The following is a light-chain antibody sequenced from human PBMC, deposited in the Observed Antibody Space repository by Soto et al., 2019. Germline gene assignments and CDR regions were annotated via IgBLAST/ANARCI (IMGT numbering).Light chain of an antibody. Sequence: IRMTLSPASLSAHEGDRVTITCRASQSISSYLNWYQQKPGKAPKLLIYDASSLQSGVPSRFSGSGSGTDFTLTICSLQPEDFTTYYCPLCSILPRTFGHVTNVDIK. CDR3: PLCSILPRT. CDR1: QSISSY. CDR2: DAS. V-gene: IGKV1-39*01. J-gene: IGKJ1*01.